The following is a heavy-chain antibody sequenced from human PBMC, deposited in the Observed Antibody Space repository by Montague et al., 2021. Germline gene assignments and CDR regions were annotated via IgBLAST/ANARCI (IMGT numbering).Heavy chain of an antibody. CDR2: IKWNSGLI. CDR3: ARRDSLDI. J-gene: IGHJ3*02. CDR1: GFNFDNYA. Sequence: FLRLSCAASGFNFDNYAMHWVRQVPGKGLELVSVIKWNSGLIVYADSVKGRFTISRDNMKNSLYLQMNSLRAENTAFYYCARRDSLDIWGQGTMVTVSS. V-gene: IGHV3-9*01.